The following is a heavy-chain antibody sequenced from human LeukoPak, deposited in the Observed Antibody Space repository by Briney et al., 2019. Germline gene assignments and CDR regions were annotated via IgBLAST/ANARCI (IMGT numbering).Heavy chain of an antibody. CDR1: GGSFSGYY. J-gene: IGHJ4*02. CDR2: INHSGST. Sequence: SETLSLTCAVSGGSFSGYYWSWIRQPPGKGLEWIGEINHSGSTNYNPSLKSRVTISVDTSKNQFSLKLSSVTAADTAVYYCASYSSSWPGGFDYWGQGTLVTVSS. V-gene: IGHV4-34*01. D-gene: IGHD6-13*01. CDR3: ASYSSSWPGGFDY.